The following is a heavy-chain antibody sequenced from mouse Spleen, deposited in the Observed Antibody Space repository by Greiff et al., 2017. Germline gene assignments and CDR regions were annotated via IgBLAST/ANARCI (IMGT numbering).Heavy chain of an antibody. CDR1: GFTFSNYW. D-gene: IGHD4-1*01. V-gene: IGHV6-3*01. J-gene: IGHJ4*01. CDR3: TTGYYAMDY. CDR2: IRLKSDNYAT. Sequence: EVKLMESGGGLVQPEGSMKLSCVASGFTFSNYWMNWVRQSPEKGLEWVAQIRLKSDNYATHYAESVKGRFTISRDDSKSSVYLQMNNLRAEDTGIYYCTTGYYAMDYWGQGTSVTVSS.